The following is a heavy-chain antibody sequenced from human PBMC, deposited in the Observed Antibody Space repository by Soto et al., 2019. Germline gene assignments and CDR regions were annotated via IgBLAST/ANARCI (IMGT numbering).Heavy chain of an antibody. D-gene: IGHD6-6*01. Sequence: EVQLLESGGGLVQPGGSLRLSCAASGFTLGTYVMSWVRQAPGKGLEWGSGIDSGGGGTYYADSVKGRFTISRDNSKNTLSLQMNGLRAEDTAVFYCAKGPEQLVHGVFDYWGQGTLVNVSS. CDR1: GFTLGTYV. J-gene: IGHJ4*02. V-gene: IGHV3-23*01. CDR3: AKGPEQLVHGVFDY. CDR2: IDSGGGGT.